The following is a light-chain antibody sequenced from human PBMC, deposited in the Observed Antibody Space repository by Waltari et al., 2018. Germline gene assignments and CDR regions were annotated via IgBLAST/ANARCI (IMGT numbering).Light chain of an antibody. CDR2: GAS. Sequence: EVVLTQSPATLSVSFGEKATLSCRASQNVATKLAWFQQKPGQAPRLLIYGASTRAPGAPVRFSGSGSGTEFTLTITNLQFEDSALFFCQQYHSWPPYTFGQGTKLEIK. CDR1: QNVATK. J-gene: IGKJ2*01. V-gene: IGKV3-15*01. CDR3: QQYHSWPPYT.